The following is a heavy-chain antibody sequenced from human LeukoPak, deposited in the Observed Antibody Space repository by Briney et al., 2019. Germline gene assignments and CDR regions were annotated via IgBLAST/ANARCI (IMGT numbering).Heavy chain of an antibody. J-gene: IGHJ4*02. Sequence: PGGSPRLSCAASGFTFSDYWMHWVRQGPGKGLVWVSRINKDGSTTTYADSVKGRFTVSRDNVKNTLDLQMSGLRVEDSAMYYCVRGGSFGSGDHWGQGTLVTVSS. CDR3: VRGGSFGSGDH. CDR2: INKDGSTT. V-gene: IGHV3-74*03. D-gene: IGHD2-15*01. CDR1: GFTFSDYW.